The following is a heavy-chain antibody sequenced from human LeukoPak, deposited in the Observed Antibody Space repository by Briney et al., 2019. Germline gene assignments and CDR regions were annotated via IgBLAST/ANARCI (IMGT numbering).Heavy chain of an antibody. J-gene: IGHJ4*02. V-gene: IGHV4-30-4*08. D-gene: IGHD6-19*01. CDR1: GGSISSDDYY. CDR2: INHSGST. Sequence: PSQTLSLACTVSGGSISSDDYYWSWIRQPPGKGLEWIGEINHSGSTNYNPSLKSRVTISVDTSKNQFSLKLSSVTAADTAVYYCASTPRYSSGWYYWGQGTLVTVSS. CDR3: ASTPRYSSGWYY.